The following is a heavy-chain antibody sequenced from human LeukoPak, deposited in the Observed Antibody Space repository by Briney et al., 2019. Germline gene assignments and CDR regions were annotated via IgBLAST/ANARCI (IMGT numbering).Heavy chain of an antibody. CDR2: IYYSGST. CDR1: GGSISSSSYY. J-gene: IGHJ4*02. Sequence: RPSETLSLTCTVSGGSISSSSYYWGWIRQPPGKGLEWIGSIYYSGSTYYNPSLKSRVTISVDTSKNQFSLKLTSVTAADTAVYYCARDEHGDFQGFDYWGQGTRVTVSS. D-gene: IGHD4-17*01. V-gene: IGHV4-39*07. CDR3: ARDEHGDFQGFDY.